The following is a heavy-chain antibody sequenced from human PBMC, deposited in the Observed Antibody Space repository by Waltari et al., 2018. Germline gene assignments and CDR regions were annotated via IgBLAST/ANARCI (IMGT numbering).Heavy chain of an antibody. J-gene: IGHJ3*01. D-gene: IGHD2-2*02. Sequence: QITLKESGPTLVKPTQTLTLTCPFSGFSLSTSGPGVGWIRHPPGKALEWLALIYWNDDKRYSPSLKNSLTITRDTSKNQVVLTMTNMDPVDTATYYCAHKGGYCSSISCYKGDSFDVWGQGTMVTVSS. CDR3: AHKGGYCSSISCYKGDSFDV. V-gene: IGHV2-5*01. CDR2: IYWNDDK. CDR1: GFSLSTSGPG.